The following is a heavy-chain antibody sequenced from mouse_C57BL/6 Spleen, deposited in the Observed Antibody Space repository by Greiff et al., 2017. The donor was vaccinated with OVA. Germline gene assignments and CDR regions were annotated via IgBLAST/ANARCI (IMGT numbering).Heavy chain of an antibody. CDR3: ARSETDYDWFAY. CDR2: IDPNSGGT. CDR1: GYTFTSYW. V-gene: IGHV1-72*01. Sequence: VQLQQPGAELVKPGASVKLSCKASGYTFTSYWMHWVKQRPGRGLEWIGRIDPNSGGTKYNEKFKSKATLTVDKPSSPAYMQLSSLTSEDSAVYNCARSETDYDWFAYWGQGTLVTVSA. J-gene: IGHJ3*01. D-gene: IGHD2-4*01.